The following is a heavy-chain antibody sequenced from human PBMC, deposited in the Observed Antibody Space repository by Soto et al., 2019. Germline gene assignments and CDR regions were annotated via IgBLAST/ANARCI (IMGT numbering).Heavy chain of an antibody. Sequence: EVQLLESGGGVVQPGGSLRLSCVASGFNFKKFAMSWVRQAPGEGLEWVSGISCCGGSTSYADSVKGRFSIARDDSTNTLSLQMNNLRVEDTAQYYCAKADGEQWLLPHLDKRGQGTLVTVS. V-gene: IGHV3-23*01. J-gene: IGHJ4*02. CDR3: AKADGEQWLLPHLDK. CDR2: ISCCGGST. CDR1: GFNFKKFA. D-gene: IGHD6-19*01.